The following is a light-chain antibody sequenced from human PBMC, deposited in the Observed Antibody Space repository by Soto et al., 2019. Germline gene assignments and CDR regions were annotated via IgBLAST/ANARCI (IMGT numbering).Light chain of an antibody. Sequence: QSVLTQPPSASGTPGQRVTISCSGGSSNIGSNTVNWYQQLPGTAPKLPIHANNQRPSGVPDRFSGSKSGTSASLAISWLQSEEADYYCAAWDDSLNGYVFGTGTKVTVL. CDR3: AAWDDSLNGYV. V-gene: IGLV1-44*01. CDR1: SSNIGSNT. CDR2: ANN. J-gene: IGLJ1*01.